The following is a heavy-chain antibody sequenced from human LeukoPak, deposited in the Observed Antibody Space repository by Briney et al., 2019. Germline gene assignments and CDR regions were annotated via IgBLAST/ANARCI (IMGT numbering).Heavy chain of an antibody. Sequence: GGSLRPSCAASGFTFSDYSMSWVRQAPGKGLEWVSSISSSGDVTFYADSVKDRFTISRDNSKSTLYLQMTRLRAEDTTVYYCAKDRPNYHESNGHYYRRDGDYWGQGTLVTVSS. CDR3: AKDRPNYHESNGHYYRRDGDY. D-gene: IGHD3-22*01. CDR1: GFTFSDYS. J-gene: IGHJ4*02. CDR2: ISSSGDVT. V-gene: IGHV3-23*01.